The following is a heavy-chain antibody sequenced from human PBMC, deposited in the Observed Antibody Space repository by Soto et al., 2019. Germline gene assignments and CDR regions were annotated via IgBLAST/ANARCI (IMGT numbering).Heavy chain of an antibody. CDR3: TTAWSYYYYGMDV. V-gene: IGHV3-15*07. Sequence: EVQLVESGGGLVQPGGSLRLSCAASGFTFSNAWMNWVRQAPGKGLEWVGRIKSKTDGGTTDYAAPVKGRFTISRDDSKNTLYLQMNSLKTEDTAVYYCTTAWSYYYYGMDVWGQGTTVTVSS. CDR1: GFTFSNAW. J-gene: IGHJ6*02. CDR2: IKSKTDGGTT. D-gene: IGHD2-8*01.